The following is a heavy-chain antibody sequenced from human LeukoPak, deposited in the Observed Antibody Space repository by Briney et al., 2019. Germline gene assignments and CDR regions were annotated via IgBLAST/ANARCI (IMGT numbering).Heavy chain of an antibody. CDR2: ISAYNGNT. D-gene: IGHD6-19*01. J-gene: IGHJ4*03. V-gene: IGHV1-18*01. CDR3: ARGRGSYSSGPFDY. Sequence: ASVTVSCTASGYTFTSYGISWVRQAPGQGLEWMGWISAYNGNTNYAQKLQGRVTMTTDTSTSTAYMELRSLRSDDTAVYYCARGRGSYSSGPFDYWGQGTTVTVSS. CDR1: GYTFTSYG.